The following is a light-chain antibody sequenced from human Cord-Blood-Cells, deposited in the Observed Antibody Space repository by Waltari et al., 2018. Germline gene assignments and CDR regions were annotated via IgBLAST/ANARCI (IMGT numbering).Light chain of an antibody. J-gene: IGLJ3*02. V-gene: IGLV2-14*01. CDR3: SSYTSSSTLM. CDR2: DVS. CDR1: SRDVGGYHY. Sequence: QSALTQPASVSGSPGQSITISRTGTSRDVGGYHYVSWYQQHPGKAPKLMIYDVSKRPSGVSNRFSGSKSGNTASLTISGLQAEDEADYYCSSYTSSSTLMFGGGTKLTVL.